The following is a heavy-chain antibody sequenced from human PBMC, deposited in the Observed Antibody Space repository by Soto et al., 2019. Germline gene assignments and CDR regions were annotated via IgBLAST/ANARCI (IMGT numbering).Heavy chain of an antibody. CDR3: ARISGYSDGYDLDS. Sequence: QVQLQESGPGLVKPSQTLSLTCTVSGGSISSSGYYWTWIRQHPRKGLEWIGYIYYNGRTHYNPSLNSRLTISVDTSQKQFSLNLTSVTAADTAVYYCARISGYSDGYDLDSWGQGTLVTVSS. V-gene: IGHV4-31*03. CDR1: GGSISSSGYY. J-gene: IGHJ4*02. D-gene: IGHD5-18*01. CDR2: IYYNGRT.